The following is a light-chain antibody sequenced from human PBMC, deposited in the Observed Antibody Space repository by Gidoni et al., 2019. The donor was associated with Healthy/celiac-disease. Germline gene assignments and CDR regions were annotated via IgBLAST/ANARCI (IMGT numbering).Light chain of an antibody. CDR3: SSYTSSSTYV. J-gene: IGLJ1*01. CDR2: EVS. Sequence: QSALTQPASVSGSPGQSITISCTGTSSDVGGYNYVSWYQQPPGKAPKLIIYEVSNRPSGVSNRFSGSKSGNPASLTLSGLQAEDEADYYCSSYTSSSTYVFGTGTKVTVL. V-gene: IGLV2-14*01. CDR1: SSDVGGYNY.